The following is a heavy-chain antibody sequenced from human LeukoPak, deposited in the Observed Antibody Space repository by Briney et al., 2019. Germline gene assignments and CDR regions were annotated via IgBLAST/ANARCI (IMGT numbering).Heavy chain of an antibody. CDR1: CGSFSGYY. CDR3: ASESSTSCDY. Sequence: PSQSLSLTCALDCGSFSGYYGSSIRHPPGKWLEWIREINHSGSTTYNPSLKSRVTIAVATSKHQFYLKLSSVTDADTAVYYCASESSTSCDYWGQGTLVTVSS. J-gene: IGHJ4*02. V-gene: IGHV4-34*01. D-gene: IGHD2-2*01. CDR2: INHSGST.